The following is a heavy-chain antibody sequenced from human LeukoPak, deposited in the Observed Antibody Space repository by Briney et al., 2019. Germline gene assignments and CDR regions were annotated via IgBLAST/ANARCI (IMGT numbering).Heavy chain of an antibody. Sequence: GGSLRLSCAASGFTFSSYGMHWLRQAPGKGLEWVAFIRYDGRTKYYADSAKGRFTISRDNSQKTLYLQMNSLRPEGAAGYYFARREAGESVDYWGQGTLVTVSS. CDR3: ARREAGESVDY. J-gene: IGHJ4*02. CDR1: GFTFSSYG. D-gene: IGHD6-19*01. CDR2: IRYDGRTK. V-gene: IGHV3-30*02.